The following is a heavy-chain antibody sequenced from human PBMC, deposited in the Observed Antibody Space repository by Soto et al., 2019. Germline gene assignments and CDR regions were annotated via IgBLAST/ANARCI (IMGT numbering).Heavy chain of an antibody. D-gene: IGHD1-1*01. Sequence: GASVKVSCKASGSTFTGYYVHWVRQAAGHGLEWMGWINPNSGVTNYAQKFQGRVTMTRDTSISTAYMDQSRLTSDDTAVYYCARVNAKIHWTTGYYYGMDVWGQGTTVTVSS. CDR1: GSTFTGYY. V-gene: IGHV1-2*02. CDR2: INPNSGVT. J-gene: IGHJ6*02. CDR3: ARVNAKIHWTTGYYYGMDV.